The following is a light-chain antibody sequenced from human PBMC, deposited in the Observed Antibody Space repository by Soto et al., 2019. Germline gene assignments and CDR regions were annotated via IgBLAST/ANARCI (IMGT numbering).Light chain of an antibody. J-gene: IGLJ2*01. CDR3: AAWDDSLNGVE. CDR2: SNN. CDR1: SSNIGSNT. Sequence: QPVLTQPPSASGTPGQRVTISCSGSSSNIGSNTVHWYQQPPGTAPKLRIYSNNQRPSGVPDRFSGSKSGTSASLAISGLQSEDEADYYCAAWDDSLNGVEFGGGTKLTVL. V-gene: IGLV1-44*01.